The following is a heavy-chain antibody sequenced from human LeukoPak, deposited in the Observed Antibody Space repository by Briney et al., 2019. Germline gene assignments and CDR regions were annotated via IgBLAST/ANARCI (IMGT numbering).Heavy chain of an antibody. CDR1: GYTFTSYY. J-gene: IGHJ4*02. D-gene: IGHD2-2*02. V-gene: IGHV1-46*01. CDR2: INPSGGST. CDR3: AYIPSGGSYFDY. Sequence: GASVKVSCKASGYTFTSYYMHWVRQAPGQGLEWMGIINPSGGSTSYAQKFQGRVTMTRDTSTSTVYVELSSLRSEDTAVYYCAYIPSGGSYFDYWGQGTLVTVSS.